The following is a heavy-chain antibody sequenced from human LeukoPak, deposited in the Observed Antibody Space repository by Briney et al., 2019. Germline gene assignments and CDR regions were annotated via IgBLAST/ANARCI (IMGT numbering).Heavy chain of an antibody. CDR2: INPNSGGT. V-gene: IGHV1-2*02. CDR3: AFQNGYCSGGSCEDYNDY. J-gene: IGHJ4*02. CDR1: GYTFTGYY. Sequence: ASVKVSCKASGYTFTGYYMHWVRQAPGQGLEWMGWINPNSGGTNYAQKFQGRVTITADKSTSTAYMELSSLRSEDTAVYYCAFQNGYCSGGSCEDYNDYWGQGTLVTVSS. D-gene: IGHD2-15*01.